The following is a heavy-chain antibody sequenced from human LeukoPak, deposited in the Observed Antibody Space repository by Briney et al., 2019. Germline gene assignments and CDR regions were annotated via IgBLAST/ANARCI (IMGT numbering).Heavy chain of an antibody. Sequence: PGRSLRLSCAASGFTFSSYAMHWVRQAPGKGLEWVAIISYDGSNKYYAESVKGRFTISRDNSKNTLYLQMNSLRAEDTAVYYCAKSSGYSDYWGQGTLVTVSS. CDR2: ISYDGSNK. V-gene: IGHV3-30*04. CDR1: GFTFSSYA. CDR3: AKSSGYSDY. D-gene: IGHD3-22*01. J-gene: IGHJ4*02.